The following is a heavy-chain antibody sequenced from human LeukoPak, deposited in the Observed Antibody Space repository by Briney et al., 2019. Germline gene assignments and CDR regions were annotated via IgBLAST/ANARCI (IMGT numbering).Heavy chain of an antibody. CDR1: GFTSSSYA. Sequence: GGSLRLSCAASGFTSSSYALNWVRQAPGKGLEWAATVSGSGDRMYHADSVKGRFTISRDNSKNTIYLQMNSLRAEDTALYYCAKAAAAPGFDFWGQGTLVTVSS. J-gene: IGHJ4*02. CDR3: AKAAAAPGFDF. D-gene: IGHD6-13*01. V-gene: IGHV3-23*01. CDR2: VSGSGDRM.